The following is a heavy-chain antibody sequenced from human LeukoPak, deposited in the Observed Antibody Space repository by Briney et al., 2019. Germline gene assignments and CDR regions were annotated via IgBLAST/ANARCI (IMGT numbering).Heavy chain of an antibody. CDR2: IGGSGGTT. V-gene: IGHV3-23*01. J-gene: IGHJ4*02. Sequence: GGSLKLSCAASGFTFSNYGMSWVRQVPGKGLEWVSAIGGSGGTTYYGDYVKGRFTVSRDNSRNTLYLQMNSLRAEDTAVYYCAKIVTSATAYWGQGTLVTVSS. D-gene: IGHD2-15*01. CDR3: AKIVTSATAY. CDR1: GFTFSNYG.